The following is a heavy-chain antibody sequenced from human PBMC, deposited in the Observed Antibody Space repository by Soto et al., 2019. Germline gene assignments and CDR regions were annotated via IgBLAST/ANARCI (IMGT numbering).Heavy chain of an antibody. CDR1: GGTFRTSA. Sequence: QVQLVQSGAEVKKPGSSVKVSCKTSGGTFRTSAISWVRQAPGHGLEWMGGIMPVFPTPDYAQKFQGRVTXTXDXTTSTAYRELSSLGSEDTAVYYCARDKDRQQLGGNYYYIMDVWGQGTTVTVSS. CDR2: IMPVFPTP. J-gene: IGHJ6*02. D-gene: IGHD3-3*02. V-gene: IGHV1-69*05. CDR3: ARDKDRQQLGGNYYYIMDV.